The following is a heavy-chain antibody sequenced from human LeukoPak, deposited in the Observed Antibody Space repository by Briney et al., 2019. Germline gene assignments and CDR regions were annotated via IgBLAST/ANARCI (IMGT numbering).Heavy chain of an antibody. CDR3: ARLQQWLPADY. J-gene: IGHJ4*02. CDR2: ISYSGST. V-gene: IGHV4-59*08. CDR1: SDSISSYY. Sequence: PSETLSLTCTVSSDSISSYYWSWLRQPPGKGLEWIGYISYSGSTNYNPSLKSRVTISVDTSKNQFSLKLSSVTAADTAVYYCARLQQWLPADYWGQGTLVTVSS. D-gene: IGHD6-19*01.